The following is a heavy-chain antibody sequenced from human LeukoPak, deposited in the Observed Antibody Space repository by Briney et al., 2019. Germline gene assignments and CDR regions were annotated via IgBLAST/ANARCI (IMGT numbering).Heavy chain of an antibody. Sequence: GGSLRLSCAASGFTFSRYAMIWVRQAPGKGLEWVSAISGSGTITYYADSVKGRFTISRDNSKDTLYLQMNSLRAEDTAIYFCAILTTHSSSSQFDYWGQGTLVTVSS. CDR1: GFTFSRYA. J-gene: IGHJ4*02. V-gene: IGHV3-23*01. CDR2: ISGSGTIT. D-gene: IGHD6-6*01. CDR3: AILTTHSSSSQFDY.